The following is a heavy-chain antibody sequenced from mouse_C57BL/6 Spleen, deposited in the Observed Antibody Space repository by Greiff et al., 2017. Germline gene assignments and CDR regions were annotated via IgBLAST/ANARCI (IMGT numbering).Heavy chain of an antibody. CDR2: INPYNGDT. J-gene: IGHJ1*03. D-gene: IGHD1-1*01. CDR1: GYSFTGYF. V-gene: IGHV1-20*01. CDR3: ARVGFYYGSGYWYFDV. Sequence: VQLQQSGPELVKPGASVKISCKASGYSFTGYFMNWVMQSHGQSLEWIGRINPYNGDTFYNQKFKGKATLTVDKSSSTAHMELRSLTSEDSAVYYCARVGFYYGSGYWYFDVWGTGTTVTVSS.